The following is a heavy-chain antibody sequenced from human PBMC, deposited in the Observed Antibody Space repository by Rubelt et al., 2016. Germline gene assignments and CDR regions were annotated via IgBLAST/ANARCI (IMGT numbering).Heavy chain of an antibody. CDR1: GFTFSTYA. J-gene: IGHJ2*01. Sequence: GGGLVQPGGSLRLSCAASGFTFSTYAMTWVRQAPGKGLEWVSAISGSGGSTYYADSVKGRFTISRDNSRNTLFLQMNNLRAEDTAVYFCAKVLCSNYCWYFDLWGRGTLVTVSS. CDR2: ISGSGGST. V-gene: IGHV3-23*01. D-gene: IGHD4-11*01. CDR3: AKVLCSNYCWYFDL.